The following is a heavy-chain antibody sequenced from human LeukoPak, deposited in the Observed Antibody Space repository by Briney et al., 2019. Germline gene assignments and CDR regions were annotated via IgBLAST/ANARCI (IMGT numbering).Heavy chain of an antibody. D-gene: IGHD2-2*01. CDR1: GGSISSYY. Sequence: PSETLSLTCTVSGGSISSYYWSWIRQPPGKGLEWIGYIYYSGATYYSPSLKSRITISVDTSQSQFSLKMNSVTAADTAVYFCARYDSSSAGFDFWGQGTLVTVSS. J-gene: IGHJ4*02. CDR2: IYYSGAT. V-gene: IGHV4-59*01. CDR3: ARYDSSSAGFDF.